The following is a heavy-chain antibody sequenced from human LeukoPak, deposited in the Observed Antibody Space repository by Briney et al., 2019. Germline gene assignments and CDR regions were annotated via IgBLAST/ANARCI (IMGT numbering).Heavy chain of an antibody. CDR2: IRSDGSNK. J-gene: IGHJ3*02. CDR1: GFSFSSYG. Sequence: GGSLRLSCAGSGFSFSSYGMHWVRQAPGKGLEWMAFIRSDGSNKYYADSVKGRFTISRDNSKNTLYLQMNSLRAEDTAVYYCAKDQSWLSLDAFDIWGQGTMVTVSS. CDR3: AKDQSWLSLDAFDI. V-gene: IGHV3-30*02. D-gene: IGHD3-22*01.